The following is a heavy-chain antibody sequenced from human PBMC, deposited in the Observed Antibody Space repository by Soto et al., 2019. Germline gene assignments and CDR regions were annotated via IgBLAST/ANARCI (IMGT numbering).Heavy chain of an antibody. CDR3: ARGTPIAVAGTFWFDP. V-gene: IGHV1-69*13. D-gene: IGHD6-19*01. Sequence: ASVKVSCKASGGTFSSYAISWVRQAPGQGLEWMGGIIPIFGTANYAQKFQGRVTITADESTSTAYMELSSLRSEDTAVYYCARGTPIAVAGTFWFDPWGQGTLVTVSS. J-gene: IGHJ5*02. CDR2: IIPIFGTA. CDR1: GGTFSSYA.